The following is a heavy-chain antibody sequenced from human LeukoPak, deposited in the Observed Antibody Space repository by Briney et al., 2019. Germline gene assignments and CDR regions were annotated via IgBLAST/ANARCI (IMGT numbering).Heavy chain of an antibody. Sequence: GESLKISCKGSGYSFTSYWIGWVRQMPGKGLEWMGIIYPGDSDTRYSPSFQGQVTISADKSISTAYLQWSSLKASDTAMYYCARGGWHDSSGYVAVDWMWDYYYYMDVWGKGTTVTVSS. J-gene: IGHJ6*03. CDR3: ARGGWHDSSGYVAVDWMWDYYYYMDV. CDR1: GYSFTSYW. V-gene: IGHV5-51*01. D-gene: IGHD3-22*01. CDR2: IYPGDSDT.